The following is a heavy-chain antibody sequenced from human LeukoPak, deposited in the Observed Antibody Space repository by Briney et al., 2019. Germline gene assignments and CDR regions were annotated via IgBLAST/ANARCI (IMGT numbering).Heavy chain of an antibody. CDR3: ARGRPPQAAHITMVRGVITNYFDY. J-gene: IGHJ4*02. Sequence: ASVKVSCKASGYIFTGYYMHWVRQAPGQGLEWMGWINPNSGGTNYAQKFQGRVTMTRDTSISTAYMELSRLRSDDTAVYYCARGRPPQAAHITMVRGVITNYFDYWGQGTLVTVSS. CDR2: INPNSGGT. D-gene: IGHD3-10*01. V-gene: IGHV1-2*02. CDR1: GYIFTGYY.